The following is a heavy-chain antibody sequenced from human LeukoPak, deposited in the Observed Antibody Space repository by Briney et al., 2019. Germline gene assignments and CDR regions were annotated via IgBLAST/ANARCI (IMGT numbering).Heavy chain of an antibody. CDR2: IKTNAHGGTA. Sequence: GGSLRLSCAASGFTFSDAYMSWVRQAPGKGLEWVGRIKTNAHGGTAEYAAPAKGRFTISRDDSQDMVFLQMNSLEIEDTAVYYCTTWLSKGNSRLDYWGQGTLVTVSS. J-gene: IGHJ4*02. V-gene: IGHV3-15*01. D-gene: IGHD2/OR15-2a*01. CDR1: GFTFSDAY. CDR3: TTWLSKGNSRLDY.